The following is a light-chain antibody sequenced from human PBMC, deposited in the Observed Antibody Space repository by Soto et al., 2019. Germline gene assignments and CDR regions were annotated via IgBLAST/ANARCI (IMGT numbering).Light chain of an antibody. CDR1: QTVNNY. CDR2: GAS. J-gene: IGKJ5*01. V-gene: IGKV3-11*01. Sequence: EMVITQSPGTLSASPGERATLSCRASQTVNNYLAWYQQKPGQPPRLLIYGASNRATGIPARFSGSGSGTDFTLTISSLEPEDSAVYYCQQRSNWPRSAFGQGTRLEIK. CDR3: QQRSNWPRSA.